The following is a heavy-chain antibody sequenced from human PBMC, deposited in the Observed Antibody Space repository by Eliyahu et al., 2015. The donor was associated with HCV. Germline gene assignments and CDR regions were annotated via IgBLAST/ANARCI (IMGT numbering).Heavy chain of an antibody. CDR2: ISGXGGST. Sequence: EVQLLESGGGLVQPGGSXRXSCAASGFTFSSYAMXWVRQAPGKGLEWVSAISGXGGSTYYADSVKGRFTISRDNSKNTLXLQMNSLXAEDTAVYYCAGLGATTGWGQGTLVTVSS. D-gene: IGHD1-26*01. CDR1: GFTFSSYA. V-gene: IGHV3-23*01. CDR3: AGLGATTG. J-gene: IGHJ4*02.